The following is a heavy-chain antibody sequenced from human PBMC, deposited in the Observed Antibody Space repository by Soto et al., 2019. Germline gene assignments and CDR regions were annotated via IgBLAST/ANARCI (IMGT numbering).Heavy chain of an antibody. V-gene: IGHV4-34*01. Sequence: SETLSLTCAVYGGSFSGYQWSWIRQTPGKGLEWIGEINDSGNINYNPSLKSRVTILLDTPKKQISLKLSSVTAADSAVYYCAGGLILWFGELTPRGRYYLYMDVWGKGNTVTVA. CDR1: GGSFSGYQ. D-gene: IGHD3-10*01. CDR3: AGGLILWFGELTPRGRYYLYMDV. J-gene: IGHJ6*03. CDR2: INDSGNI.